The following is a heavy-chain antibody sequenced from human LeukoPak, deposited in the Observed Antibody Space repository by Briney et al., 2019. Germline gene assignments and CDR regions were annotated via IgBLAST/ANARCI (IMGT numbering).Heavy chain of an antibody. V-gene: IGHV4-39*01. CDR2: IYYSGST. Sequence: PSETLSLTCTVSGGSISSSSYYWGWIRQPPGKGLEWIGSIYYSGSTYYNPSLKSRVTISVDTSKNQFSLKLSSVTAADTAVYYCARHYPSTVDYGYDYWGQGTLVTVSS. CDR1: GGSISSSSYY. J-gene: IGHJ4*02. CDR3: ARHYPSTVDYGYDY. D-gene: IGHD4-17*01.